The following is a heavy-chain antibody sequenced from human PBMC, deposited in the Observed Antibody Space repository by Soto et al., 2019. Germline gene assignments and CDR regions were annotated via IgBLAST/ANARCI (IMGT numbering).Heavy chain of an antibody. CDR2: IIPIFGTA. CDR1: GGTFSSYA. CDR3: ARSPYDSSGFRPNWFDP. V-gene: IGHV1-69*13. J-gene: IGHJ5*02. Sequence: SVKVSCKASGGTFSSYAISWVRQAPGQGLEWMGGIIPIFGTANYAQKFQGRVTITADESTSTAYMELSSLRSADTAVYYCARSPYDSSGFRPNWFDPWGQGTLVTVSS. D-gene: IGHD3-22*01.